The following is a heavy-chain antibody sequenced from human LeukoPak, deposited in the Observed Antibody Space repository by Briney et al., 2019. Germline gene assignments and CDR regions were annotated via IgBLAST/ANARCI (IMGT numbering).Heavy chain of an antibody. J-gene: IGHJ6*03. CDR2: ISAYNGNT. D-gene: IGHD3-22*01. V-gene: IGHV1-18*01. CDR3: ARGGAPKYYYDSSGYYYGREYYYYYMDV. Sequence: ASVKVSCKASGYTFTSYGISWVRQGSGQGLEWMGWISAYNGNTNYAQKLQGRVTMTTDTSTSTAYMELRSLRSDDTAVYYCARGGAPKYYYDSSGYYYGREYYYYYMDVWGKGTTVTVSS. CDR1: GYTFTSYG.